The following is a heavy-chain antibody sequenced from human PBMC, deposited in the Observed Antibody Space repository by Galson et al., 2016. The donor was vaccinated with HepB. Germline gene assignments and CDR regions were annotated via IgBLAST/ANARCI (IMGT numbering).Heavy chain of an antibody. CDR3: TKDGRYYGSGRGGLDV. CDR1: GFTFNNYA. Sequence: SLRLSCAVSGFTFNNYAMHWARQAPGKGLEWVSGISWNSGSIGYADSVRGRFTISRDNSKNTLYLQLNSLRAEDTAVYYCTKDGRYYGSGRGGLDVWGQGTTVTVSS. J-gene: IGHJ6*02. D-gene: IGHD3-10*01. V-gene: IGHV3-9*01. CDR2: ISWNSGSI.